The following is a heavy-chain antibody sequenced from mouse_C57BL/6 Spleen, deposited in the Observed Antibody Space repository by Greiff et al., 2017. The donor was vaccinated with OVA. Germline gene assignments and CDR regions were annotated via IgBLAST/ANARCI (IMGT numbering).Heavy chain of an antibody. CDR2: IIGGGGNT. CDR3: ARQGYPYYFDY. Sequence: EVKLVESGGGLVKPGGSLKLSCAASGFTFSSYTMSWVRQTPEKRLEWVATIIGGGGNTYYPDSVKGRFTISRDNAKNTLYLQMSSLRSEDTALYYCARQGYPYYFDYWGQGTTLTVSS. D-gene: IGHD2-2*01. V-gene: IGHV5-9*01. CDR1: GFTFSSYT. J-gene: IGHJ2*01.